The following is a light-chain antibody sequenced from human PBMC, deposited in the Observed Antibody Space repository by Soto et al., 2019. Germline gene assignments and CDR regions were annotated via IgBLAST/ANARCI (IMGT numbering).Light chain of an antibody. J-gene: IGKJ2*01. CDR1: QSVLYSSNNKNY. CDR3: QQYYGAPYT. Sequence: DIVMTQSPDSLAVSLGERATINCKSSQSVLYSSNNKNYLAWYQQKPRQPPKLLINWASTRESGVPDRFSGSGSGTDFTLTISSLQAEDVAVYYCQQYYGAPYTFGQGTKLDIK. V-gene: IGKV4-1*01. CDR2: WAS.